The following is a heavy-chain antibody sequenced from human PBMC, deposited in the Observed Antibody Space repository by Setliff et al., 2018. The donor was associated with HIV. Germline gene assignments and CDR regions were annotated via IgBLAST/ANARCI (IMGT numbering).Heavy chain of an antibody. CDR3: ARLGSGWSDSYYYAMDI. CDR2: ISVYNGHT. D-gene: IGHD6-19*01. CDR1: GYTFKVSG. V-gene: IGHV1-18*01. J-gene: IGHJ6*02. Sequence: ASVKVSCKASGYTFKVSGLSWVRQVPGQGLQWMGWISVYNGHTSYAPEFQDRVTMTTDTSATTAYMELRSLKFDDTAIYFCARLGSGWSDSYYYAMDIWGQGTTVTVS.